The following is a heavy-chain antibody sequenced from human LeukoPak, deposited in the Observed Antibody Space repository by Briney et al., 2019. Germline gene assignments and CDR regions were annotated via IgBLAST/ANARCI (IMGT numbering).Heavy chain of an antibody. CDR3: TSDLECVNCHEGRY. CDR1: GFTFSSYW. V-gene: IGHV3-15*01. D-gene: IGHD1-1*01. J-gene: IGHJ4*02. CDR2: IKSNAEGGTT. Sequence: GGSLRLSCAASGFTFSSYWMHWVRQAPGKGLEWVGRIKSNAEGGTTDYAAPVKGRFSISRDDSKNTLYLQMSSLKTEDTAVYYCTSDLECVNCHEGRYWGQGTLVTVSS.